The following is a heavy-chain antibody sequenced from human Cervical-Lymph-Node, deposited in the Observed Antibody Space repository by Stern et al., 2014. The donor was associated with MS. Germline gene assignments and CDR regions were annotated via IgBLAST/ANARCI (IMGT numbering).Heavy chain of an antibody. V-gene: IGHV1-2*06. Sequence: QLVQSGAKMKKPGASVKVSCKASGYDFTGFFIHWVRQVPGQGLEWMGRLNPNSDDPTYAQNFQDRFTLTRDTSISTASLELSGLTSADTAVYYCAREATRIIVGIDYWGQGTQVTVSS. CDR2: LNPNSDDP. CDR1: GYDFTGFF. J-gene: IGHJ4*02. CDR3: AREATRIIVGIDY. D-gene: IGHD2/OR15-2a*01.